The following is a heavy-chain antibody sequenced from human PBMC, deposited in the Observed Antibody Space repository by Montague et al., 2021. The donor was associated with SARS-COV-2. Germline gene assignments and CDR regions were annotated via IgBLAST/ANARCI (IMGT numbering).Heavy chain of an antibody. J-gene: IGHJ4*02. D-gene: IGHD3-22*01. CDR2: IWYDGSNK. CDR1: GFIFSTYG. Sequence: SLRLSCAVSGFIFSTYGMHWVRQAPGKGLEWVAVIWYDGSNKYYXDSVKGRFTISRDNSKNTLYLQMNSLRAEDTAVYYCARDRDYYDSSGHYYEIDYWGQGTLVTVSS. CDR3: ARDRDYYDSSGHYYEIDY. V-gene: IGHV3-33*08.